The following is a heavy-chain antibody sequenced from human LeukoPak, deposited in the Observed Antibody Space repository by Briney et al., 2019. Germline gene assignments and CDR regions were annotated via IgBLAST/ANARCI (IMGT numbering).Heavy chain of an antibody. CDR2: IYYSGST. Sequence: SETLSLTCTVSGGSISSSSYYGGWIRQPPGKGLEWIGSIYYSGSTYYNPSLKSRVTISVDTSKNQFSLKLSSVTAADTAVYYCARDLMVRGVIGAFDIWGQGTMVTVSS. D-gene: IGHD3-10*01. J-gene: IGHJ3*02. V-gene: IGHV4-39*07. CDR1: GGSISSSSYY. CDR3: ARDLMVRGVIGAFDI.